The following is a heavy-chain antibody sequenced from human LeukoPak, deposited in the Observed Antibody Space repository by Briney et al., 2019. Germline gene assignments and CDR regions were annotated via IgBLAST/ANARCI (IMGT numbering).Heavy chain of an antibody. CDR3: AREHDFWSGYYRSKGFGTPDY. CDR2: ISSSSSYI. Sequence: GGSLRLSCAASGFTFSSYSMNWVRQAPGKGLEWVSSISSSSSYIYYADSVKGRFTISRDNAKNSLYLQMNSLRAEDTAVYYCAREHDFWSGYYRSKGFGTPDYWGQGTLVTVSS. V-gene: IGHV3-21*01. CDR1: GFTFSSYS. D-gene: IGHD3-3*01. J-gene: IGHJ4*02.